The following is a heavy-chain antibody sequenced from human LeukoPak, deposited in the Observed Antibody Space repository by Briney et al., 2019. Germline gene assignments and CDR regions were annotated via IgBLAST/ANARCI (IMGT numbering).Heavy chain of an antibody. CDR1: GFTFSSYA. D-gene: IGHD4-17*01. J-gene: IGHJ3*02. CDR3: ARDGNYGDFHDAFDI. V-gene: IGHV3-64*01. Sequence: PGGSLRLSCAASGFTFSSYAMHWVRQAPGKGLEYVSAISSNGGSTYYANSVKGRFTISRDNSKNTLYLQMGSLRAEDMAVYYCARDGNYGDFHDAFDIWGQGTMVTVSS. CDR2: ISSNGGST.